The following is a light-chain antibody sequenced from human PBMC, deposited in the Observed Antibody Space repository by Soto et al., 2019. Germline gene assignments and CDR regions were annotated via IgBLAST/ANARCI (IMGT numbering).Light chain of an antibody. CDR1: QGISSA. Sequence: AIQLTQSPYSLSASVGDRVTITCRASQGISSALAWYQQKPGKAPKLLIYDASSLESGVPSRFSGSGSGTDFTLTISSLQPEDFATYYCQQFNSYPPVFTFGPGTKVDIK. CDR3: QQFNSYPPVFT. CDR2: DAS. J-gene: IGKJ3*01. V-gene: IGKV1-13*02.